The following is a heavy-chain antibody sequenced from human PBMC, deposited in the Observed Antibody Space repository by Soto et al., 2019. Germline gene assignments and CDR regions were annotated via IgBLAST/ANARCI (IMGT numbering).Heavy chain of an antibody. CDR3: AKSRWCGEERGNYYGMDV. CDR1: GFTFSSYG. V-gene: IGHV3-30*18. CDR2: ISYDGSNK. J-gene: IGHJ6*02. D-gene: IGHD3-10*01. Sequence: GGSLRLSCAASGFTFSSYGMNWVRQAPGKGLEWVAVISYDGSNKYYADSVKGRFTISRDNSKNTLYLQMNSLRAEDTAVYYCAKSRWCGEERGNYYGMDVWGQGTTVTVSS.